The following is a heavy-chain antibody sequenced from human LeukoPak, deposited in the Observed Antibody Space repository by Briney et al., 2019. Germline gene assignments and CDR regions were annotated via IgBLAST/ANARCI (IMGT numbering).Heavy chain of an antibody. CDR3: ARETIGVANFDY. J-gene: IGHJ4*02. D-gene: IGHD3-3*01. CDR1: GFTFSSYW. V-gene: IGHV3-74*01. CDR2: TNSDGSST. Sequence: PGGSLRLSCAASGFTFSSYWMHWVRQAPGKGLVWVSRTNSDGSSTSYADSVKGRFTISRDNAKNTLYLQMNSLRAEDTAVYYCARETIGVANFDYWGQGTLVTVSS.